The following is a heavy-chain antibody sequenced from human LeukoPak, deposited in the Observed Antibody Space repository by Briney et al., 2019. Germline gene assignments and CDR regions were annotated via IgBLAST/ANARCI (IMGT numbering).Heavy chain of an antibody. CDR3: ASLCSGGSCSFHWFDP. V-gene: IGHV1-69*06. Sequence: ASVKVSCKASGGTFISYAISWVRQAPGQGLEWMGGIIPIFGTANYAQKFQGRVTITADKSTSTAYMELSSLRSEDTAVYYCASLCSGGSCSFHWFDPWGQGTLVTVSS. D-gene: IGHD2-15*01. CDR1: GGTFISYA. J-gene: IGHJ5*02. CDR2: IIPIFGTA.